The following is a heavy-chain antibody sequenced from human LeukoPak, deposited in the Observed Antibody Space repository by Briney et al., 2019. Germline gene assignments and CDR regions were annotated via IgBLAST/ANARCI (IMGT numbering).Heavy chain of an antibody. J-gene: IGHJ4*02. V-gene: IGHV3-7*01. CDR2: INQDGSEK. D-gene: IGHD4-17*01. Sequence: GGSLRLSCGASGFTFDDYWMSWVRQAPGQGLEWVANINQDGSEKYYLDSAKGRFTISRDNARNSLYLQVNSLRAEDTAVYYCARGHTAVTRHFDFWGQGTLVTVSS. CDR1: GFTFDDYW. CDR3: ARGHTAVTRHFDF.